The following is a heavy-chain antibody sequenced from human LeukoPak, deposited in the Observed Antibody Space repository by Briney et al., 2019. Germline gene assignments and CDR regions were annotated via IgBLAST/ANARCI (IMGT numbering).Heavy chain of an antibody. CDR3: ARSSDSGYPAQVGY. V-gene: IGHV1-8*01. D-gene: IGHD3-22*01. CDR2: MNPNSGST. CDR1: GYTFTNYE. J-gene: IGHJ4*02. Sequence: GASVKVSCKASGYTFTNYEFNWMRQATGQGLEWMGWMNPNSGSTGYAQKFQGRVTMTRDTSISTAYMELSSLTSEDTAVYYCARSSDSGYPAQVGYWGQGTLVTVSS.